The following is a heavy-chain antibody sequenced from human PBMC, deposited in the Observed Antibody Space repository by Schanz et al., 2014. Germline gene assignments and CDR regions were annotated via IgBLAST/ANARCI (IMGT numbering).Heavy chain of an antibody. CDR3: ARDSRPNYDFLTAYYSIDY. V-gene: IGHV3-NL1*01. CDR2: IYSGIGA. Sequence: QVQLVESGGGVVQFGRSLRLSCVASGFTFSSYGMHWVRQAPGKGLEWVSVIYSGIGAYYADSVKDRFTVSRDNSKNTVYLQMNRLRAEDTAVYYCARDSRPNYDFLTAYYSIDYWGQGTLVTVSS. CDR1: GFTFSSYG. D-gene: IGHD3-9*01. J-gene: IGHJ4*02.